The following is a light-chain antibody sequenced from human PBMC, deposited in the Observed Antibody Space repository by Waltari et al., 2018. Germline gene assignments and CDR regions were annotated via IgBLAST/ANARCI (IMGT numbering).Light chain of an antibody. J-gene: IGLJ3*02. V-gene: IGLV2-14*01. CDR2: ELR. CDR1: SSAVGGYHY. Sequence: QSALTQPASVSGSPGQSIPMSCTGTSSAVGGYHYVSWYQQYPGKAPKFIVYELRQRPSGGSIRCSGSRSGNTASPTICGLGAGDEADYYFSSYTSSNTVVFGVGTKLTVL. CDR3: SSYTSSNTVV.